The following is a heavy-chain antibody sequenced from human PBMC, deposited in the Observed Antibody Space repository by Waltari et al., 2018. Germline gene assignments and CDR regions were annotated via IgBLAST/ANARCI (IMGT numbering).Heavy chain of an antibody. J-gene: IGHJ4*02. CDR2: IDDGAGTT. V-gene: IGHV3-23*04. D-gene: IGHD3-16*01. CDR3: VKGGWGDD. CDR1: GFNFSTFV. Sequence: EVQLVGSGGGLVQPGGSLRLSCAASGFNFSTFVMTWVRQAPGRGVEWVSAIDDGAGTTYYADSLKGRFTISRDNSKDTLYLQMNSLGAEDTALYYCVKGGWGDDWGQGTLVTVSS.